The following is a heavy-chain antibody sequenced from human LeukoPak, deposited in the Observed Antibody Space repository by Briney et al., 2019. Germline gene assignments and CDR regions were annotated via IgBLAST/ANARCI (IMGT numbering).Heavy chain of an antibody. CDR1: GGSFSGYY. J-gene: IGHJ3*02. D-gene: IGHD3-10*01. CDR2: INHSGST. CDR3: AKSNGYGLVDI. Sequence: SETLSLTCTVYGGSFSGYYWSWIRQPPGKGLEWIGEINHSGSTNYNPSLKSRVTISLDTSRNQFSLKLNSVTAADTAVYYCAKSNGYGLVDIWGQGTMVTVSS. V-gene: IGHV4-34*01.